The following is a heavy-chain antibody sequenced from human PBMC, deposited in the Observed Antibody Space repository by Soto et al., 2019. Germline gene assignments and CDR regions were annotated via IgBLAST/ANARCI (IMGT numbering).Heavy chain of an antibody. CDR1: GASISGFY. V-gene: IGHV4-4*07. CDR2: IYATGTT. D-gene: IGHD1-1*01. CDR3: VRDGTKTLRDWFDP. J-gene: IGHJ5*02. Sequence: SETLSLTCTVSGASISGFYWGWIRKSAGKGLEWIGRIYATGTTDYNPSLKSRVMMSVDTFKKQFSLKLRSVTAADTAVYYCVRDGTKTLRDWFDPWGQGISVTVSS.